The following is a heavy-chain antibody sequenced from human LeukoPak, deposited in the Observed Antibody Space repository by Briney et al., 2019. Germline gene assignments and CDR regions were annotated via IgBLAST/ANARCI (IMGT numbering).Heavy chain of an antibody. CDR1: GYTFTGYY. Sequence: ASVKVSCKASGYTFTGYYMHWVRQAPGQGLEWMGWINPNSGGTNYAQKFQGRVTMTRDTSISTAYMELSRLRSDDTAVYYCARGLGYSSSWYVRDYWGQGTLVTVSS. V-gene: IGHV1-2*02. CDR2: INPNSGGT. J-gene: IGHJ4*02. CDR3: ARGLGYSSSWYVRDY. D-gene: IGHD6-13*01.